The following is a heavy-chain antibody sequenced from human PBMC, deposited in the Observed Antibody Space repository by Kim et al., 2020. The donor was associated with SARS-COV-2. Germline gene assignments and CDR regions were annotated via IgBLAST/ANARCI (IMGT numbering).Heavy chain of an antibody. V-gene: IGHV3-21*01. J-gene: IGHJ3*01. Sequence: ADSVKGRFTISRDNAQNSLYLQMNSLRAEDTAVYYCARQGSAISGSDTFDVWGQGTMVTVSS. D-gene: IGHD3-22*01. CDR3: ARQGSAISGSDTFDV.